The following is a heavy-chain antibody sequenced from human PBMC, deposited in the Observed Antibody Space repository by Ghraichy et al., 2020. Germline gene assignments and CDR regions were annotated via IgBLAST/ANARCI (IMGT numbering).Heavy chain of an antibody. D-gene: IGHD6-19*01. CDR3: AGVIAVAGTWGMDV. V-gene: IGHV4-34*01. CDR1: GGSFSGYY. Sequence: SETLSLTCAVYGGSFSGYYWSWIRQPPGKGLEWIGEINHSGSTNYNPSLKSRVTISVDTSKNQFSLKLSSVTAADTAVYYCAGVIAVAGTWGMDVWGQGTTVTVSS. CDR2: INHSGST. J-gene: IGHJ6*02.